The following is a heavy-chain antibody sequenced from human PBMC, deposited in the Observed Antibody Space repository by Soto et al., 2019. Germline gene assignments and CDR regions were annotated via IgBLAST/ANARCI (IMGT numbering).Heavy chain of an antibody. Sequence: SETLSLTCAVSGGSISSGGYSWSWIRQPPGKGLEWIGYMYHSGSTYYNPSLKSRVTIDRSKNQFSLKLSSVTAADTAVYYCATVPDNWGQQIVLTISS. CDR2: MYHSGST. V-gene: IGHV4-30-2*01. CDR1: GGSISSGGYS. J-gene: IGHJ4*02. CDR3: ATVPDN.